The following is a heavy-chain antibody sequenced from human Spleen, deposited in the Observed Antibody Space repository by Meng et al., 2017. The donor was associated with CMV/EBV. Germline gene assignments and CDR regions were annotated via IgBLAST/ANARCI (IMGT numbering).Heavy chain of an antibody. Sequence: GESLKISCAASGFTVSSNYMSWVRQAPGKGLEWVANIKQDGSEKYYVDSVKGRFTISRDNAKNSLYLQMNSLRVEDTAVYYCARDSRIVIVPAAQRGYYFDFWGQGTLVTVSS. D-gene: IGHD2-2*01. CDR3: ARDSRIVIVPAAQRGYYFDF. J-gene: IGHJ4*02. V-gene: IGHV3-7*01. CDR2: IKQDGSEK. CDR1: GFTVSSNY.